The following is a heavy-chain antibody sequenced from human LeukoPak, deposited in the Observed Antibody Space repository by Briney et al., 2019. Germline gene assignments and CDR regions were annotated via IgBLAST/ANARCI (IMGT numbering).Heavy chain of an antibody. V-gene: IGHV1-2*02. Sequence: ASVKVSCKASGYTFTGYYMHWVRQAPGQGLEWMGWINPNSGGTNYAQKFQGRVTMTRDTSISTAYMELSRLRSDDTAVYYCARDVYSYGHFDYWGQGTLVTVSS. CDR1: GYTFTGYY. D-gene: IGHD5-18*01. CDR2: INPNSGGT. J-gene: IGHJ4*02. CDR3: ARDVYSYGHFDY.